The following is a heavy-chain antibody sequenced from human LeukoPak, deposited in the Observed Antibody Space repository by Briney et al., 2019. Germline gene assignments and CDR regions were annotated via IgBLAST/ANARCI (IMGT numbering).Heavy chain of an antibody. V-gene: IGHV3-11*01. J-gene: IGHJ4*02. CDR1: GFTFSDYY. Sequence: RGSLRLSCAASGFTFSDYYMSWIRQAPGKGLEWVSYSSGSSIYYADFVKGRFTISRDNAKNSLYLQMNSLRAEDTAVYYCAREGSSSWYVDYWGQGTLVTVSS. CDR3: AREGSSSWYVDY. D-gene: IGHD6-13*01. CDR2: SSGSSI.